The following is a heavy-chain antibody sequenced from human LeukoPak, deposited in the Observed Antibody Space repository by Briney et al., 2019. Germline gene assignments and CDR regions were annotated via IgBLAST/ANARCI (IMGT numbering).Heavy chain of an antibody. CDR2: IYYSGST. CDR3: ATQRLKQAFDI. Sequence: SETLSLTCTVSGGSISSSSYYWGWIRQPPGKGLEWIGSIYYSGSTYYNPSLKSRVTISVDTSKNQFSLKLSSVTAADTAVYYCATQRLKQAFDIWGQGTMVTVSS. D-gene: IGHD2-2*01. CDR1: GGSISSSSYY. V-gene: IGHV4-39*07. J-gene: IGHJ3*02.